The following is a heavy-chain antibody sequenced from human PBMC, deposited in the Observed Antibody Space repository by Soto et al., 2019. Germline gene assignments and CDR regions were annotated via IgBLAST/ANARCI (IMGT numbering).Heavy chain of an antibody. CDR1: GGTFSSYA. CDR3: ARGRYSSSWLGYYYGMDV. Sequence: ASVKVSCKASGGTFSSYAISWVRQAPGQGLEWMGGIIPIFGTANYAQKFQGRVTITADESTSTAYMELSSLRSEDTAVYYCARGRYSSSWLGYYYGMDVWGQGTTVTVS. D-gene: IGHD6-13*01. V-gene: IGHV1-69*13. J-gene: IGHJ6*02. CDR2: IIPIFGTA.